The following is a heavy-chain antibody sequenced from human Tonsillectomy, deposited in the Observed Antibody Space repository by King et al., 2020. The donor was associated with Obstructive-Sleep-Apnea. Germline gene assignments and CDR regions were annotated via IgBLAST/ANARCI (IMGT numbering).Heavy chain of an antibody. CDR2: SRSKAFGVTA. CDR3: ARVVADVDYYNGMDV. D-gene: IGHD5-12*01. J-gene: IGHJ6*02. Sequence: VQLVESGGGLVQPGRSLRLSCTASGFTFGDYVMNWFRQAPGKGLEWVGFSRSKAFGVTAEYAASVKGRFPISRDDSKSIAYLQMNSLKTEDTAVYYCARVVADVDYYNGMDVWGQGTTVTVSS. CDR1: GFTFGDYV. V-gene: IGHV3-49*03.